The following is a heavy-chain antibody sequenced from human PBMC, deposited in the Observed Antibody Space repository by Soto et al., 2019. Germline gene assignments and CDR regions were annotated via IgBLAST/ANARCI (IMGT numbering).Heavy chain of an antibody. CDR3: ARRPPYTNYLDY. J-gene: IGHJ4*02. CDR2: IYWSDEK. V-gene: IGHV2-5*01. CDR1: GFSLNTNGVG. Sequence: QITLKESGPALVNPTQTLTLTCTISGFSLNTNGVGVGWIRQPPGKALEWLALIYWSDEKRYSPSLKTRLTITKDTSKNQVVLTMTNMDPVDTATYYCARRPPYTNYLDYWGQGTLVTVSS. D-gene: IGHD4-4*01.